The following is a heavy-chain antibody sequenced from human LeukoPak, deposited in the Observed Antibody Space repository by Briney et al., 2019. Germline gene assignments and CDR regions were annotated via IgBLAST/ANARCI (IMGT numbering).Heavy chain of an antibody. J-gene: IGHJ4*02. V-gene: IGHV3-23*01. Sequence: GGSLRLSCAASGFTFSSYAMSWVRQAPGKGLEWVSAISGSGGSTYYADSVKGRFTISRDNSKNTLYLQMNSLRVEDTAVYYCAPTTYYYDSSGYYFDYWGQGTLVTVSS. CDR1: GFTFSSYA. D-gene: IGHD3-22*01. CDR3: APTTYYYDSSGYYFDY. CDR2: ISGSGGST.